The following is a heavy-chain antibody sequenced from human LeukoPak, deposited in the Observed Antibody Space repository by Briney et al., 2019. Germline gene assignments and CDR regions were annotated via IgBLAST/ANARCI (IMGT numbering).Heavy chain of an antibody. CDR1: AFTFSNYA. CDR2: ISGSGGST. Sequence: RPGGSLRLSCAASAFTFSNYAMSWVRQAPGKGLEWVSAISGSGGSTDYADSVKGRFTISRDNSKNTLYLQMNSLRAEDTAAYYCAKDVGYSSGYYPLDYWGQGTLVTVSS. J-gene: IGHJ4*02. D-gene: IGHD6-19*01. CDR3: AKDVGYSSGYYPLDY. V-gene: IGHV3-23*01.